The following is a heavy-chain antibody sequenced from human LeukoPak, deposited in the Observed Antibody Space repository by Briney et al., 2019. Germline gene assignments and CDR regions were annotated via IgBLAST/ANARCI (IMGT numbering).Heavy chain of an antibody. Sequence: PGGPLRLSCSASGYTFSTYAMHWVRQAPGKGLEYVSAISSDGRITYYANSVKGRFTISRDDSKNTLYLQMGSLRVEDMAVYYCARVSGWYWFDKWGQGTLVTVSS. CDR1: GYTFSTYA. D-gene: IGHD6-19*01. V-gene: IGHV3-64*01. J-gene: IGHJ4*02. CDR3: ARVSGWYWFDK. CDR2: ISSDGRIT.